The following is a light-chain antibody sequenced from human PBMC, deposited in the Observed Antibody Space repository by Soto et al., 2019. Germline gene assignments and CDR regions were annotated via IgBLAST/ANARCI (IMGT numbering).Light chain of an antibody. CDR2: GAS. Sequence: EIVMTQSPATLSVSPGERATLSCRASQNVGNNLVWYQQKPGQAPRLIIHGASSRATGVPDRITGSGSGTDFTLSISRLEPEDFAVYYCQQYGGSTRTFGQGTKVEIK. V-gene: IGKV3-20*01. CDR3: QQYGGSTRT. CDR1: QNVGNN. J-gene: IGKJ1*01.